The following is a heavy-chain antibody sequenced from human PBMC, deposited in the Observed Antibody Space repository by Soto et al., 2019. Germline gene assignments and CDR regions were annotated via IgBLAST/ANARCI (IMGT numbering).Heavy chain of an antibody. J-gene: IGHJ4*02. CDR2: IYWDDDK. CDR3: AHAGDGYNLADY. CDR1: GFSLSTSGVG. D-gene: IGHD1-1*01. Sequence: QITLKESGPTLVKPTQTLTLTCTFSGFSLSTSGVGVGWIRQPPGKALEWLALIYWDDDKRYSPSLKSRLTITKDTSKNRVVLTMTNMDPVDTATYYCAHAGDGYNLADYWGQGTLVTVSS. V-gene: IGHV2-5*02.